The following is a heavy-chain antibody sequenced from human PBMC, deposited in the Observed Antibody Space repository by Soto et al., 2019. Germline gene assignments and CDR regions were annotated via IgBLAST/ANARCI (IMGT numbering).Heavy chain of an antibody. V-gene: IGHV4-34*01. CDR2: IYNTGST. CDR3: ARDLWGYCGADCYPLDV. Sequence: PSETLSLTCAVYGGSFSGYYWSWIRQPPGKGLEWIGEIYNTGSTIYNPSLKSRVTISVDTSKNQFSLKLNSVTAADTAVYYCARDLWGYCGADCYPLDVWGQGTTVTVSS. J-gene: IGHJ6*02. CDR1: GGSFSGYY. D-gene: IGHD2-21*02.